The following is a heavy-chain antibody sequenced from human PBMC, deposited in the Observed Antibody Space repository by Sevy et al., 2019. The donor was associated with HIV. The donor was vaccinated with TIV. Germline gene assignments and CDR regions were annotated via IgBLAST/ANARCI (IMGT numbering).Heavy chain of an antibody. V-gene: IGHV1-69*13. CDR1: GGTFSSYA. CDR2: IIPIFGTA. Sequence: ASVKVSCKASGGTFSSYAISWVRQAPGQGLEWMGGIIPIFGTANYAQKFQGRVTITADESTSTAYMELSSLRSEDTAVYYCARGGARQITGTGMDVWGQGTTVTVSS. CDR3: ARGGARQITGTGMDV. J-gene: IGHJ6*02. D-gene: IGHD1-20*01.